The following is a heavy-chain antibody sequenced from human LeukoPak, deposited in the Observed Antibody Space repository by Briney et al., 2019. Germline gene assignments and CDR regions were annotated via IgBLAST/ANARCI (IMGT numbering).Heavy chain of an antibody. CDR2: ISTSSSYI. V-gene: IGHV3-21*01. CDR1: GFTFSSYS. Sequence: GGSLRLSCAASGFTFSSYSMNWVRQAPGKGLEWVSSISTSSSYIYYADSVKGRFTISRDNAKNSLYLQMNSLRAEDTAVYYCARIYYYGSGSYYNDNAFDIWGQGTMVTVSS. D-gene: IGHD3-10*01. CDR3: ARIYYYGSGSYYNDNAFDI. J-gene: IGHJ3*02.